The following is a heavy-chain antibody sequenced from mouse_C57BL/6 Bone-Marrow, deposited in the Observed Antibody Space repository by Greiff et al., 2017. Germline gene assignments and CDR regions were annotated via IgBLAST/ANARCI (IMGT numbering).Heavy chain of an antibody. CDR1: GYTFTDYY. Sequence: VQLQQSGAELVRPGASVKLSCKASGYTFTDYYINWVKQRPGQGLEWIARIYPGSGNTYYNEKFKGKATLTAEKSSSTAYMQLSSLTSEDSAVYFCARSYYGSSYWYFDVGGTGTTVTVSS. CDR2: IYPGSGNT. CDR3: ARSYYGSSYWYFDV. V-gene: IGHV1-76*01. J-gene: IGHJ1*03. D-gene: IGHD1-1*01.